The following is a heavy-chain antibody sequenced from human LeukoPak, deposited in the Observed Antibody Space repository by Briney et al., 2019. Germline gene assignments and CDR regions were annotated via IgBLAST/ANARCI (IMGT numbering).Heavy chain of an antibody. D-gene: IGHD2-21*02. V-gene: IGHV3-53*01. CDR2: LYSGGTT. CDR3: AKDVGLVTARFYSFDY. J-gene: IGHJ4*02. Sequence: TGGSLRLSCAASGFTVSTNYMNWVRQAPGKGLEWVSVLYSGGTTYYADSVKGRFTISRDSSKNTLLLQMNSLRAEDTALYYCAKDVGLVTARFYSFDYWGQGTLVTVSS. CDR1: GFTVSTNY.